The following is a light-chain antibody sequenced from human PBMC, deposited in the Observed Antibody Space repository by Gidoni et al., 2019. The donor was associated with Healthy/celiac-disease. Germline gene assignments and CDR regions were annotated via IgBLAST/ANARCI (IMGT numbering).Light chain of an antibody. CDR2: DAS. Sequence: DIQMTQSPSSLSASVGDRVTITCQASHDISNYLNGYQQKPGKATKLLIYDASNLETGVPSRLSGSGSGTNFTFTISSRHLEDISTYYCQQYDNLPLTFXVXTKVEIK. J-gene: IGKJ4*01. CDR3: QQYDNLPLT. CDR1: HDISNY. V-gene: IGKV1-33*01.